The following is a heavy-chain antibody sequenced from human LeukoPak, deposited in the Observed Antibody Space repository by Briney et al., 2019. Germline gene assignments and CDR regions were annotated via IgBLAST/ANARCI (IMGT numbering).Heavy chain of an antibody. CDR2: ISSSSSNI. V-gene: IGHV3-21*04. CDR3: ASSSSSYYYYYYMDV. J-gene: IGHJ6*03. CDR1: GFTFSSYY. Sequence: KSGGSLRLSCAASGFTFSSYYMNWVRQAPGKGLEWVSSISSSSSNIYYADSVKGRFTISRDNAKNSLYLQMNSLRAEDTAVYYCASSSSSYYYYYYMDVWGKGTTVTVSS. D-gene: IGHD3-10*01.